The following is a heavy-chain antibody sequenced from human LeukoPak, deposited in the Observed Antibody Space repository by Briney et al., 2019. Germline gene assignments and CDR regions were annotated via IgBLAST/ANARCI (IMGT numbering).Heavy chain of an antibody. Sequence: GGSLRLSCAASGVTFSGYGMHGGRQAPGKGVEWGARIWYDVSNKYYADSVKCPFTISIDNSKTILSLQMHSLQAADTAVYYCVKEYALSLGRSFDYWGQGTVVRVSS. V-gene: IGHV3-33*06. CDR3: VKEYALSLGRSFDY. CDR2: IWYDVSNK. D-gene: IGHD3-16*01. J-gene: IGHJ4*02. CDR1: GVTFSGYG.